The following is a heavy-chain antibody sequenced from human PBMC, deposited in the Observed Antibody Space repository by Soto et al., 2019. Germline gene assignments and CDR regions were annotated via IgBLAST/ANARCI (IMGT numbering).Heavy chain of an antibody. CDR2: IYHSGST. CDR3: ARDSSDYPDAFDI. D-gene: IGHD3-22*01. CDR1: GGSISSSNW. Sequence: QVPLQESGPGLVKPSGTLTLTCAVSGGSISSSNWWSWVRQPPRRGLEWIGEIYHSGSTNYNPSLKSRVTISVDKSKNQFSLKLSSVTAADTAVYYCARDSSDYPDAFDIWGQGTTVTVSS. J-gene: IGHJ3*02. V-gene: IGHV4-4*02.